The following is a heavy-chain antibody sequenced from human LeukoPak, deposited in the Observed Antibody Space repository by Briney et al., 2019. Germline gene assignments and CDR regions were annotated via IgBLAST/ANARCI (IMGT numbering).Heavy chain of an antibody. Sequence: GGSLRLSCAASGFTFSSYWMSWVRQAPGKGLEWVANIKQDGSEKYYVDSVKGRFTISRDNAKNSLYLQMNSLRAEDTAVYYCAKDWRGYSYIFDYWGQGSLVTVSS. V-gene: IGHV3-7*01. CDR1: GFTFSSYW. J-gene: IGHJ4*02. CDR2: IKQDGSEK. D-gene: IGHD5-18*01. CDR3: AKDWRGYSYIFDY.